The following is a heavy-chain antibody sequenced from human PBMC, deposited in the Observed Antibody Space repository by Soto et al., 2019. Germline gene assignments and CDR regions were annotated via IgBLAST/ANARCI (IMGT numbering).Heavy chain of an antibody. D-gene: IGHD3-22*01. Sequence: SAKGSSKASGFTFTSSAVQWVRQARGQRLEWIGWIVVGSGNTNYAQKFQERVTITRDMSTSTAYMELSSLRSEDTTVYYCAATHDSSGTAHHYWGQGTLVTVSS. V-gene: IGHV1-58*01. J-gene: IGHJ4*02. CDR1: GFTFTSSA. CDR3: AATHDSSGTAHHY. CDR2: IVVGSGNT.